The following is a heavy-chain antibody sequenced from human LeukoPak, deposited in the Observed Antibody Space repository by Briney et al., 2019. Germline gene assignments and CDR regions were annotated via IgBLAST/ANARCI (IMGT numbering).Heavy chain of an antibody. CDR2: IIPIFGTA. CDR1: GGTFSSYA. J-gene: IGHJ6*03. Sequence: SVKVSCKASGGTFSSYAISWARQAPGQGLEWMGRIIPIFGTANYAQKFQGRVTTTADKSTSTAYMELSSLRSEDTAVYYCARTAIKGPYYYMDVWGKGTTVTVSS. V-gene: IGHV1-69*06. CDR3: ARTAIKGPYYYMDV.